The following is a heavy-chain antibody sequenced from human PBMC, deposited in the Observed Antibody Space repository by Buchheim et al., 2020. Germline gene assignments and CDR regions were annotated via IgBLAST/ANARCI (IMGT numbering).Heavy chain of an antibody. CDR3: ARAFGVAGRRPFDP. CDR1: GFTFSSYS. CDR2: ISSSSSTI. D-gene: IGHD3-3*01. J-gene: IGHJ5*02. V-gene: IGHV3-48*04. Sequence: EVQLVESGGGLVQPGGSLRLSCAASGFTFSSYSINWVRQAPGKGLEWVSYISSSSSTIYYADSVKGRFTISRDNAKNSLYLQMNGLRAEDTAVYYCARAFGVAGRRPFDPWGQGTL.